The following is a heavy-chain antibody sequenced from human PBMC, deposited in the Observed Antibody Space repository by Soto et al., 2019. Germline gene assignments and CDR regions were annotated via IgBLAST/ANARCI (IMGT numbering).Heavy chain of an antibody. J-gene: IGHJ4*02. D-gene: IGHD3-22*01. V-gene: IGHV1-69*13. CDR3: ARDGTLYDCRASSYLY. Sequence: SVKVSCKASGGTFSSYTITWVRQAPGQGLGWMGGVTPMFGTPNYAQRFRGRVTTTADESTSTAYMELGSLRSEDTAMYFCARDGTLYDCRASSYLYWGQGTLVTVSS. CDR1: GGTFSSYT. CDR2: VTPMFGTP.